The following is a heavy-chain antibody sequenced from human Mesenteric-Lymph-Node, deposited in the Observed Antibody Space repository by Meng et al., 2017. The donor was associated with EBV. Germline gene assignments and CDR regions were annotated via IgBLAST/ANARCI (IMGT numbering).Heavy chain of an antibody. J-gene: IGHJ5*02. CDR3: VEYWFDP. V-gene: IGHV3-23*04. CDR1: GFTLSWYA. Sequence: VGSGGGLVQPGGSLRFSCAASGFTLSWYAMSWFRQAPGEGLEWVSAISGSGGRTYYADSVKGRFTISRDNSKNTLYLQMNSLRAEDTAVYYCVEYWFDPWGQGTLVTVSS. CDR2: ISGSGGRT. D-gene: IGHD3-3*01.